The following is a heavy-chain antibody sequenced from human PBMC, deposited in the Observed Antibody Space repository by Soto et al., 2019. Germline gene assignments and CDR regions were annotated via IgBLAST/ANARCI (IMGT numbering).Heavy chain of an antibody. V-gene: IGHV4-30-2*01. CDR2: IYHSGST. CDR3: ARYLRGWLNAPRY. Sequence: TLSLTCAVSGGSISSGGYSWSWIRQPPGKGLEWIGYIYHSGSTYYNPSLKSRVTISVDRSKNQFSLKLSSVTAADTAVYYCARYLRGWLNAPRYWGQGTLVTVSS. J-gene: IGHJ4*02. D-gene: IGHD6-19*01. CDR1: GGSISSGGYS.